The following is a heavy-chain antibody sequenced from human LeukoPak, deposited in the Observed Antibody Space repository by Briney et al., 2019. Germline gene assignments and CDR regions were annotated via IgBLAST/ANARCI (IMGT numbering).Heavy chain of an antibody. V-gene: IGHV3-13*01. J-gene: IGHJ4*02. CDR2: IGSAGYT. CDR3: VRQPDSARYGFDY. D-gene: IGHD1-14*01. Sequence: QTGGSLRLSCEVSGFTFDNNDMHWVRQSTGKGLEWVSAIGSAGYTYYAESVRGRFTITRDTAKQSLYLQMNSLRVEDTAVYHCVRQPDSARYGFDYWGQGTLVTVSS. CDR1: GFTFDNND.